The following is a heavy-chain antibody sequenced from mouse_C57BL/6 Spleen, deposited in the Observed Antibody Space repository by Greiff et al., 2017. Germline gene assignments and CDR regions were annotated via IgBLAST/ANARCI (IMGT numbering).Heavy chain of an antibody. V-gene: IGHV2-9-1*01. D-gene: IGHD1-1*01. CDR3: ARGEFYGNYFDY. Sequence: QVQLKESGPGLVAPSQSLSITCTVSGFSLTSYAISWVRQPPGKGLEWLGVIWPGGGTNYNSAHKSRLSISKDNSKSRGFLKMNSRQTDDTARYYCARGEFYGNYFDYWGQGTTLTVSS. CDR2: IWPGGGT. CDR1: GFSLTSYA. J-gene: IGHJ2*01.